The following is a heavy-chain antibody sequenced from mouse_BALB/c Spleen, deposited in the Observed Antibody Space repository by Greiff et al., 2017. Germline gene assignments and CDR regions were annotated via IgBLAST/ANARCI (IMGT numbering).Heavy chain of an antibody. D-gene: IGHD2-14*01. V-gene: IGHV5-6*01. J-gene: IGHJ4*01. CDR2: ISSGGSYT. CDR1: GFTFSSYG. Sequence: EVQVEESGGDLVKPGGSLKLSCAASGFTFSSYGMSWVRQTPDKRLEWVATISSGGSYTYYPDSVKGRFTSTSNNAKNNLYLQMSSLKSEDTAMYYCAGHIGTTGYYARDYGGQGTPVTVSS. CDR3: AGHIGTTGYYARDY.